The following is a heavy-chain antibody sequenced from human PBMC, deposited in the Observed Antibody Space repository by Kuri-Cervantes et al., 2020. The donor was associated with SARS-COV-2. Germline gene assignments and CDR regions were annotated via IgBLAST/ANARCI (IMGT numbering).Heavy chain of an antibody. J-gene: IGHJ5*02. D-gene: IGHD3-3*01. V-gene: IGHV3-11*06. Sequence: GESLKISCAASGFTFSDYYMTWIRQAPGKGLEWVSYISNSGSYTNYADSVKGRFTISRDNAKNSLYLQMNSLRAEDTAVYYCARGGSTDYDFWSGYYRGWNWSDPWGQGTLVTVSS. CDR2: ISNSGSYT. CDR3: ARGGSTDYDFWSGYYRGWNWSDP. CDR1: GFTFSDYY.